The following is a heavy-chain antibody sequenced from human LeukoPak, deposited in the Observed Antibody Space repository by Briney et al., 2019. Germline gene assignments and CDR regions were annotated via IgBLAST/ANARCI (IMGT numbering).Heavy chain of an antibody. V-gene: IGHV4-39*07. CDR3: ARGSEWLLPGYFDY. J-gene: IGHJ4*02. CDR2: IYYSGST. Sequence: PSETLSLTCTVSGGSISSSSYYWGWIRQPPGTGLEWIGSIYYSGSTYYNPSLKSRVTISVDTSKNQFSLKLSSVTAADTAVYYCARGSEWLLPGYFDYWGQGTLVTVSS. D-gene: IGHD3-3*01. CDR1: GGSISSSSYY.